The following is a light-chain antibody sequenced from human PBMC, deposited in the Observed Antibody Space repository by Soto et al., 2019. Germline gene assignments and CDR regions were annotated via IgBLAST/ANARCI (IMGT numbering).Light chain of an antibody. CDR1: QSVSSNY. CDR2: GAS. CDR3: QQYGSSPRT. J-gene: IGKJ1*01. V-gene: IGKV3-20*01. Sequence: EIVLTQSPGTLSLSPGERATLSCRASQSVSSNYLAWYQQKPGQAPRLLIYGASSRATGTPDRFSGSGSGTDFTLSISRLESEDFAVYYCQQYGSSPRTFGQGTKV.